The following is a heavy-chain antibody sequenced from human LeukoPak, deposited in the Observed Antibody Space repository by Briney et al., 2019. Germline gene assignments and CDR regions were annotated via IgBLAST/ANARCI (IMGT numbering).Heavy chain of an antibody. J-gene: IGHJ4*02. Sequence: GGSLRLSCAASGFTFSSYSMNWVRQAPGKGLEWVSSISSRSSYIYYADSVKGRFTISRDNAKNSLYLQMNSLRAEDTAVYYCARGDYDFWSGYRGFDYWGQGTLVTVSS. D-gene: IGHD3-3*01. CDR3: ARGDYDFWSGYRGFDY. V-gene: IGHV3-21*01. CDR2: ISSRSSYI. CDR1: GFTFSSYS.